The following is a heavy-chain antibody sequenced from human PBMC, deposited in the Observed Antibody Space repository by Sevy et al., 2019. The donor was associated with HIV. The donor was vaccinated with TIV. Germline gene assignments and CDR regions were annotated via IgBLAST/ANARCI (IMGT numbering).Heavy chain of an antibody. J-gene: IGHJ6*02. CDR3: ARDGTDYYDSSGYSLYYYGMDV. CDR2: IIPIFGTA. Sequence: ASVKVSCKASGGTFSSYAISWVRQAPGQGLEWMGGIIPIFGTANYAQKFQGRVTITADESTSTAYMELSSLRSEDTAVYYCARDGTDYYDSSGYSLYYYGMDVWGHGTTVTVSS. D-gene: IGHD3-22*01. CDR1: GGTFSSYA. V-gene: IGHV1-69*13.